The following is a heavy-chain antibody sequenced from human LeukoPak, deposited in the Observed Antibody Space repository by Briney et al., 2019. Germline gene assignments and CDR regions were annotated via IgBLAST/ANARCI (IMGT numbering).Heavy chain of an antibody. Sequence: GGSLRLSCVASGFIFDNYAMAWVREARGRGWEGVSGITGNAERTSYADSVRGRFTISRDNSKNTLFLQLNSLRADDTAVYFCAKRDYASPTDFYPLFDCWGQGALVTVSS. CDR2: ITGNAERT. V-gene: IGHV3-23*01. CDR3: AKRDYASPTDFYPLFDC. J-gene: IGHJ4*02. CDR1: GFIFDNYA. D-gene: IGHD3-16*01.